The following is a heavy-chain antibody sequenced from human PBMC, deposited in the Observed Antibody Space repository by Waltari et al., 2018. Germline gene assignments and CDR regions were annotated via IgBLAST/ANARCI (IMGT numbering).Heavy chain of an antibody. Sequence: QVQLVQSGAEVKKPGASVKVSCKAAGYTFPSYGISWVRQAPGQGREWMGWISAYNGNKNYAQKLEGRVSMTTDTPTSRGYRELRSLGADDTAVYYCARVRRELAMNYYYYCMDVWGQGTTVTVSS. CDR2: ISAYNGNK. CDR3: ARVRRELAMNYYYYCMDV. V-gene: IGHV1-18*01. J-gene: IGHJ6*02. D-gene: IGHD1-26*01. CDR1: GYTFPSYG.